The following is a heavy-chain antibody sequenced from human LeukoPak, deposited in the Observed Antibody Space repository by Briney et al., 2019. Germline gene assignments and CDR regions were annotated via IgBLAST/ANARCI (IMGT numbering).Heavy chain of an antibody. CDR1: GFTVSSNY. J-gene: IGHJ4*02. CDR3: ARAGGYCTSTSCYYFDY. D-gene: IGHD2-2*01. CDR2: IYNDGNT. V-gene: IGHV3-53*01. Sequence: GSLRLSCAASGFTVSSNYMTWVRQAPGQGLEWVSIIYNDGNTYYVDSVEGRFTISRDNSKNTLYLQMNSLRAADTAVYYCARAGGYCTSTSCYYFDYWGQGTLLTVSS.